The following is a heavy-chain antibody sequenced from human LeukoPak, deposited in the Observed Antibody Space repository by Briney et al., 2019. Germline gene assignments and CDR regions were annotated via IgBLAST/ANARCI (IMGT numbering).Heavy chain of an antibody. V-gene: IGHV1-46*01. D-gene: IGHD3-22*01. CDR2: FNPSGGST. Sequence: ASVKVSCKASGYTFTSYYMHWVRQAPEQGLDWMGIFNPSGGSTSYAQKFQGRVTMTRDASTSTVYMELSSLRSEDTAVYYCARERRITMIVVVTNDAFDIWGQGTMVTVSS. J-gene: IGHJ3*02. CDR3: ARERRITMIVVVTNDAFDI. CDR1: GYTFTSYY.